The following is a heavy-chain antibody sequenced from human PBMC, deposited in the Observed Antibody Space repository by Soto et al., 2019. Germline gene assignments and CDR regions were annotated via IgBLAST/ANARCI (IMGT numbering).Heavy chain of an antibody. CDR2: INAGNGNT. Sequence: QVQLVQSGAEVKKPGASVKVSCKASGYTFTSYAMHWVRQAPGQRLEWMGWINAGNGNTKYSQKFQGRVTITRDTSASTAYMELSSLRSEDTAVYYCARVARVAAAPDYWGQGTLVTVSS. V-gene: IGHV1-3*01. CDR3: ARVARVAAAPDY. J-gene: IGHJ4*02. D-gene: IGHD6-13*01. CDR1: GYTFTSYA.